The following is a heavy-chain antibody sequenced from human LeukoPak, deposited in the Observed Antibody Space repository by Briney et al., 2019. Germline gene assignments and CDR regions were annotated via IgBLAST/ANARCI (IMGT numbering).Heavy chain of an antibody. Sequence: SVTVSCTASAGTFSSYASIWVRQAPGQGLEWMGGIIPIFGTANYAQKFQGRVTITADESTSTAYMELSSLRSEDTAVYYCARDLSPSGAFDIWGQGTMVTVSS. CDR2: IIPIFGTA. CDR1: AGTFSSYA. D-gene: IGHD2/OR15-2a*01. V-gene: IGHV1-69*13. J-gene: IGHJ3*02. CDR3: ARDLSPSGAFDI.